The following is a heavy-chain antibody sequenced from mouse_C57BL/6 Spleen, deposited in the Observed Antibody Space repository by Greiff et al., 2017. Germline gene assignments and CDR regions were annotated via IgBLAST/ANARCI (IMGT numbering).Heavy chain of an antibody. CDR2: IYPGSGST. V-gene: IGHV1-55*01. D-gene: IGHD2-3*01. Sequence: VQLQQPGAELVKPGASVKMSCKASGYTFTSYWITWVKQRPGQGLEWIGDIYPGSGSTNYNEKFKSKATLTVDTSSSTAYMQLSSLTSEDSAVYYCARWLLIFYYFDYWGQGTTLTVSS. J-gene: IGHJ2*01. CDR1: GYTFTSYW. CDR3: ARWLLIFYYFDY.